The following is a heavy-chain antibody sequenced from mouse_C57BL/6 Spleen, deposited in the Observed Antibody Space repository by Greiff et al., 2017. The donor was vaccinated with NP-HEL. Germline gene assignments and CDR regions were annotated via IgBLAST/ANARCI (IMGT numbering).Heavy chain of an antibody. D-gene: IGHD1-1*01. CDR3: ARDPLGYYGSPYWYFDV. Sequence: QVQLQQPGAELVKPGASVKMSCKASGYTFTSYWITWVKQRPGQGLEWIGDIYPGSGSTTSTEKFKINATLTFDTSSSTAYMQLSSLTSEDSAVYYCARDPLGYYGSPYWYFDVWGTGTTVTVSS. J-gene: IGHJ1*03. V-gene: IGHV1-55*01. CDR2: IYPGSGST. CDR1: GYTFTSYW.